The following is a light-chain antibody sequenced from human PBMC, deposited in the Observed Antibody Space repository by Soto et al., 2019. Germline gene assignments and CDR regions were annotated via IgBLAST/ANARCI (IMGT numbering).Light chain of an antibody. CDR3: QQYNSYSSWT. CDR2: DAS. CDR1: QSLNSL. V-gene: IGKV1-5*01. J-gene: IGKJ1*01. Sequence: DIQITQSPSTLSASVGDRVTITCRASQSLNSLLAWYQQKPGRAPKLLIYDASTLESGVPSRFSGSGSGTEFTLTISSLQTDDFATYYCQQYNSYSSWTFGQGTKVEIK.